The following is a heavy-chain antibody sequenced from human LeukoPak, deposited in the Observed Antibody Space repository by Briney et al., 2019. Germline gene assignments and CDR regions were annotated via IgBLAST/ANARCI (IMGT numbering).Heavy chain of an antibody. CDR1: GYTFTSYY. CDR2: INPSGGST. J-gene: IGHJ4*02. Sequence: ASVKVSCKASGYTFTSYYMHWVRQAPGQGLEWMGIINPSGGSTNYAQKFQGRVTMTRDTSTSTVYIELSSLRSEDTAVYYCARDRYSNPGNSVYYFDYWGQGTLVTVSS. CDR3: ARDRYSNPGNSVYYFDY. D-gene: IGHD3-10*01. V-gene: IGHV1-46*01.